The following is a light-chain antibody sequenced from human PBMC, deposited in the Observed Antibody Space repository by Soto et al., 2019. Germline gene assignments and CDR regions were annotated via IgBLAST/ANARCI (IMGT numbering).Light chain of an antibody. J-gene: IGLJ2*01. CDR2: EVS. Sequence: QSALTQPPSASGSPGQSVTISCTGTSSDAGGYNYVSWYQQHPGKAPKLMIYEVSKWPSGVPDRFSGSKSGNTASLTVSGLQAEDEADYYCSSYAGSNNPVVFGGGTKLTVL. V-gene: IGLV2-8*01. CDR3: SSYAGSNNPVV. CDR1: SSDAGGYNY.